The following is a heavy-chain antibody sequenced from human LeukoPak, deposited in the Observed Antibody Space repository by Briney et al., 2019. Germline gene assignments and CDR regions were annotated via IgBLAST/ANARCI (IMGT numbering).Heavy chain of an antibody. CDR1: GGSISSYY. V-gene: IGHV4-59*01. CDR2: IYYSGST. CDR3: ARTRGAVAGWFDP. Sequence: PSETLSLTCTVSGGSISSYYWSWIRQPPGKGLGWIGYIYYSGSTNYNPSLNSRVTISVDTSKNQFSLKLSSVTAADTAVYYCARTRGAVAGWFDPWGQGTLVTVSS. J-gene: IGHJ5*02. D-gene: IGHD6-19*01.